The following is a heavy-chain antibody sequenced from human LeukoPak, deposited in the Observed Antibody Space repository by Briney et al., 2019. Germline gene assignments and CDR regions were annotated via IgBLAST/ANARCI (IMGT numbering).Heavy chain of an antibody. Sequence: ASVKVSCKASAYTFIAYYMHWVRQAPGQGLEWMGRIDPKSGGTIYAEKFQGRVTMTRGTSISTAYMDLSRLTSDDTAVYYCARGGAWGDREVDYWGQGSLVTVSS. V-gene: IGHV1-2*06. J-gene: IGHJ4*02. CDR3: ARGGAWGDREVDY. D-gene: IGHD3-16*01. CDR1: AYTFIAYY. CDR2: IDPKSGGT.